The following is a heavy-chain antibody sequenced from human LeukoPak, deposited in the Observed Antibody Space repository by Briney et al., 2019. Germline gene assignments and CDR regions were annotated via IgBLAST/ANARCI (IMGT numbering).Heavy chain of an antibody. CDR3: ATLEVDTGMAPGSYYMDV. J-gene: IGHJ6*03. Sequence: ASVKASCKASGYTFTGYYMYWVRQAPGQGLEWMGWINPNSGGTNYAQKFQGRVTMTRDTSISTAYMELSRLRSDDTAVYYCATLEVDTGMAPGSYYMDVWGKGTTVTVSS. CDR2: INPNSGGT. D-gene: IGHD5-18*01. V-gene: IGHV1-2*02. CDR1: GYTFTGYY.